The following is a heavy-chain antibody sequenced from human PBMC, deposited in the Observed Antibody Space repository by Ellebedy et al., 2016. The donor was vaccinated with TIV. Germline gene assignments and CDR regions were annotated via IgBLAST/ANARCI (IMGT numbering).Heavy chain of an antibody. CDR1: GGSFSGYY. V-gene: IGHV4-34*01. CDR2: INHSGST. CDR3: ARHSMVRGVYIDY. D-gene: IGHD3-10*01. J-gene: IGHJ4*02. Sequence: MPSETLSLTCAVYGGSFSGYYWSWIRQPPGKGLEWIGEINHSGSTNYNPSLKSRVTISVDTSKNQFSLKLSSVTAADTAVYYCARHSMVRGVYIDYWGQGTLVTVSS.